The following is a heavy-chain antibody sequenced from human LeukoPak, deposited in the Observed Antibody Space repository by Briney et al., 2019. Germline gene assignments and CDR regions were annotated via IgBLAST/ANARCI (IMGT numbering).Heavy chain of an antibody. V-gene: IGHV4-34*01. CDR3: ARGQEDIVVVPAAMGVGDWFDP. J-gene: IGHJ5*02. Sequence: SETLSLTCAVYGGSFSGYYWSWIRQPPGKGLEWIGEINHSGSTNYNPSLKSRVTISVDTSKNQFSLKLSSVTAADTAVYYCARGQEDIVVVPAAMGVGDWFDPWGQGTLVTVSS. CDR2: INHSGST. CDR1: GGSFSGYY. D-gene: IGHD2-2*01.